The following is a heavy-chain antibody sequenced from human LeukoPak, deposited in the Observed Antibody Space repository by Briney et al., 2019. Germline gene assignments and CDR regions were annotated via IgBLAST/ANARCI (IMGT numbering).Heavy chain of an antibody. V-gene: IGHV3-74*01. Sequence: GSLRLSCAASGFTFSSYWMHWVRQAPGKGLVWVSCINSDGSSTSYADSVKGRFTISRDNAKNTLYLQMNSLRAEDTAVYYCARDTGYCTNGVCSFDPWGQGTLVTVSS. CDR2: INSDGSST. D-gene: IGHD2-8*01. J-gene: IGHJ5*02. CDR1: GFTFSSYW. CDR3: ARDTGYCTNGVCSFDP.